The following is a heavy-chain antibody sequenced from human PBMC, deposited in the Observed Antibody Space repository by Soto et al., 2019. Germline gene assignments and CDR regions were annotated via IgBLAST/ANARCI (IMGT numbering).Heavy chain of an antibody. V-gene: IGHV1-3*01. CDR3: ARGRFKSYGDYCV. Sequence: ASVKVSCKASGYTFTGYYMHWVRQAPGQRLEWMGWMNANNGNTKYAQKFQGRVTITRDTSASTAYMELSSLRSEDTAVYYCARGRFKSYGDYCVWGQGTLVTVSS. CDR2: MNANNGNT. CDR1: GYTFTGYY. D-gene: IGHD4-17*01. J-gene: IGHJ4*02.